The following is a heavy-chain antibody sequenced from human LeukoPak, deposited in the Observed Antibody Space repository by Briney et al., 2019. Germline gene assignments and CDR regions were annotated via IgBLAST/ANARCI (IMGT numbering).Heavy chain of an antibody. Sequence: ASVTVSFKTSGYTFTKYLIHWARQAPGQGLEWVGTINPNGDATNYAPRLQGRLTLTQDTSTSTVYMELRGLTPDDTAVYYCARPLFCAFDNCGYWLDPWGPGTLVTVSS. V-gene: IGHV1-46*01. CDR2: INPNGDAT. CDR1: GYTFTKYL. D-gene: IGHD1-20*01. J-gene: IGHJ5*02. CDR3: ARPLFCAFDNCGYWLDP.